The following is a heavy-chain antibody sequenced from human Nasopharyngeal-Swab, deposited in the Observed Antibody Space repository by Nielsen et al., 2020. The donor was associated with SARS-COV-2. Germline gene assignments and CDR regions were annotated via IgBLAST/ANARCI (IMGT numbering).Heavy chain of an antibody. J-gene: IGHJ6*02. Sequence: RQPPGKGLEWVGRIKSKTDGGTTDYAAPVKGRFTISRDDSKNTLYLQMNSLKTEDTAVYYCTTDIAARLYYYGMDVWGQGTTVTVSS. CDR2: IKSKTDGGTT. V-gene: IGHV3-15*01. CDR3: TTDIAARLYYYGMDV. D-gene: IGHD6-6*01.